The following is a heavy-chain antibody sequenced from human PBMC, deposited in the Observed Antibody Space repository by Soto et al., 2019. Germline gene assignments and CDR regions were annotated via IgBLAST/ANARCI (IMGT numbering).Heavy chain of an antibody. Sequence: GGSLRLSCTASGFTFRSYIMNWVRQAPGKGLEWISTITADGGGTFYADSVKGRFTITRDNSKDTLYLQMDNLRAEDTALYYCTRDRGGSGWPELDCWGQGTQVTVSS. CDR3: TRDRGGSGWPELDC. D-gene: IGHD6-19*01. V-gene: IGHV3-23*01. CDR2: ITADGGGT. CDR1: GFTFRSYI. J-gene: IGHJ4*02.